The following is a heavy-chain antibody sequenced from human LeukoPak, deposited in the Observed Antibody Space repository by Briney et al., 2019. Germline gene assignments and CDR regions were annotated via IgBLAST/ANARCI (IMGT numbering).Heavy chain of an antibody. J-gene: IGHJ1*01. Sequence: PGGSLRLSCAASGFTFSSYGMHWVRQAPGKGLEWVAVISYDGSHKYYADSMKGRFTISRDNSKNALYLQMNSLRAEDTAVYYCAKGPETGWYEYFQHWGQGTLVTVSS. V-gene: IGHV3-30*18. D-gene: IGHD6-19*01. CDR1: GFTFSSYG. CDR3: AKGPETGWYEYFQH. CDR2: ISYDGSHK.